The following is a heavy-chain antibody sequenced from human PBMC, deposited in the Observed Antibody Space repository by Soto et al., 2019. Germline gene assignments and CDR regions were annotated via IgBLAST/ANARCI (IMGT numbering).Heavy chain of an antibody. Sequence: GGSLRLSCAASGFTVSSNYMSWVRQAPGKGLEWVSVIYSGGSTYYADSVKGRFTISRDNSKNTLYLQMNSLRAEDTAVYYCARSWNYSYGMDVWGQGTTVTVSS. CDR3: ARSWNYSYGMDV. CDR2: IYSGGST. V-gene: IGHV3-53*01. CDR1: GFTVSSNY. D-gene: IGHD5-12*01. J-gene: IGHJ6*02.